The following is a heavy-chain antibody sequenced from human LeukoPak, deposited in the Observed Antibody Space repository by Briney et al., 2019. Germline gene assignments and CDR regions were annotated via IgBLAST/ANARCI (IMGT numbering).Heavy chain of an antibody. D-gene: IGHD6-13*01. Sequence: GGCLRLSCAASGFTFSSYSMNWVRQAPGKGLEWVSSISSSSYIYYADSVKGRFTISRDNAKNSLYLQMNSLRAEDTAVYYCAREGIGQLATALDYWGQGTLVTVSS. V-gene: IGHV3-21*01. CDR1: GFTFSSYS. CDR2: ISSSSYI. J-gene: IGHJ4*02. CDR3: AREGIGQLATALDY.